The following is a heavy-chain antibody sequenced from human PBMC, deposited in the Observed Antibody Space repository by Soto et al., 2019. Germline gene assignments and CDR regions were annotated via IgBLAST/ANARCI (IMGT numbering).Heavy chain of an antibody. Sequence: EVQLLESGGGLVQPGGSLRLSCAASGFTFSSYAMSWVRQAPGKGLEWVSAISGSGGSTYYADSVKGRFTISRDNSKNTLYLQMNSLRAEDTAVYYCAKVRSSGWPAPRSFDYWGQGTLVTVSS. J-gene: IGHJ4*02. CDR2: ISGSGGST. CDR1: GFTFSSYA. V-gene: IGHV3-23*01. D-gene: IGHD6-19*01. CDR3: AKVRSSGWPAPRSFDY.